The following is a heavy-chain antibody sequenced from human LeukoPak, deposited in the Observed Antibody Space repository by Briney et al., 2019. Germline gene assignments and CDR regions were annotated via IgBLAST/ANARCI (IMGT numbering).Heavy chain of an antibody. CDR1: GFTFGNYA. CDR3: ARDPIYSNQRGYFDY. Sequence: GGSLRLSCATSGFTFGNYAMHWVRLAPGKGLEWVAVISYDGSNKYYADSVKGRFTISRDNSKNTLYLQMNSLRAEDTAVYYCARDPIYSNQRGYFDYWGQGTLVTVSS. J-gene: IGHJ4*02. D-gene: IGHD4-11*01. CDR2: ISYDGSNK. V-gene: IGHV3-30*11.